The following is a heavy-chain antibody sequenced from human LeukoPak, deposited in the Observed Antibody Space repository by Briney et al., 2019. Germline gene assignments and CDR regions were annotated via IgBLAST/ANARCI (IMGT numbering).Heavy chain of an antibody. D-gene: IGHD3-9*01. CDR1: GYTFTSYW. CDR3: ARRMGGRHYDILTFDY. CDR2: IYPGDSDT. J-gene: IGHJ4*02. V-gene: IGHV5-51*01. Sequence: GASVKVSCKASGYTFTSYWIGWVRQMPGKGLEWMGIIYPGDSDTRYSPSFQGQATTSADKSISTAYLQWSSLKASDTAMYYCARRMGGRHYDILTFDYWGQGTLVTVSS.